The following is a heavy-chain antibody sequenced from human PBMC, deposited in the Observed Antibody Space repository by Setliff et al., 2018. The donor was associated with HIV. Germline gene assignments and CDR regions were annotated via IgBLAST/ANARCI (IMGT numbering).Heavy chain of an antibody. CDR2: VYTTGNT. CDR1: GASFSNYH. J-gene: IGHJ3*02. D-gene: IGHD3-10*01. Sequence: SETLSLTCTVSGASFSNYHWTWIRQPAGKGLEWIGYVYTTGNTKYNPSLKSRVTMSVDTSKNVFFLKMSSVTAADTAVYYCARQVSGWDAFDIWGRGTVVTVSS. CDR3: ARQVSGWDAFDI. V-gene: IGHV4-4*07.